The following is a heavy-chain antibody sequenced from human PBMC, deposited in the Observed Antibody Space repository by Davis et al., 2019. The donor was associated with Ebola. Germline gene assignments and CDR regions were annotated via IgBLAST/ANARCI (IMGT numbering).Heavy chain of an antibody. V-gene: IGHV1-69*13. J-gene: IGHJ6*04. CDR1: GGTFSSYA. Sequence: SVKVSCKASGGTFSSYAISWVRQAPGQGLEWMGGIIPIFGTANYAQKFQGRVTITADESTSTAYMELSSLRSEDTAVYYCAREDVVVTAIGSGYYYGMDVWGKGTTVTVSS. CDR2: IIPIFGTA. CDR3: AREDVVVTAIGSGYYYGMDV. D-gene: IGHD2-21*02.